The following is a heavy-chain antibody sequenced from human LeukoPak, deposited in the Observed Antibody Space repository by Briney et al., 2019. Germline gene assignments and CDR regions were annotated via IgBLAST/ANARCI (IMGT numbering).Heavy chain of an antibody. Sequence: ASVKVSCKASGYTFTAYYMHWVRQAPGQGLEWMGIINPSGGSTSYAQKFQGRVTVTRDTSTSTVYMELSSLRSEDTAVYYCARVVRQQLGRDWYFDLWGRGTLVTVSS. D-gene: IGHD6-13*01. V-gene: IGHV1-46*01. CDR3: ARVVRQQLGRDWYFDL. CDR2: INPSGGST. CDR1: GYTFTAYY. J-gene: IGHJ2*01.